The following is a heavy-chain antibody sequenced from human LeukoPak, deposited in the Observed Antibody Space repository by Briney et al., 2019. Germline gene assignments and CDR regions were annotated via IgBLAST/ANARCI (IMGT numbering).Heavy chain of an antibody. V-gene: IGHV3-49*04. D-gene: IGHD5-18*01. CDR1: GFTLGDYS. CDR2: IRRKAYQGIT. Sequence: GGSLRLSCRGSGFTLGDYSMSWVRQSPERGLEWVGFIRRKAYQGITEYAPSVKGRFTISREDSISIAYLQMNSLITEDTAFYYCTRGPIQLWLLNGMLVWGQGTTVTVSS. CDR3: TRGPIQLWLLNGMLV. J-gene: IGHJ6*02.